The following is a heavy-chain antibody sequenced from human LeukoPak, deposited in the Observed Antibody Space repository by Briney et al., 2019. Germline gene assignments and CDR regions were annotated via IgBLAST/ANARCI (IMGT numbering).Heavy chain of an antibody. J-gene: IGHJ4*02. CDR1: GGSFSGYY. Sequence: PSETLSLTCAVYGGSFSGYYWSWIRQPPGKGLEWIGEINHSGSTNYNPSLKSRVTISVDTSKNQFSLKLSSVTAADTAVYYCARPNYDYVWGSYRYGGTFDYWGLGTLVTVSS. CDR2: INHSGST. D-gene: IGHD3-16*02. CDR3: ARPNYDYVWGSYRYGGTFDY. V-gene: IGHV4-34*01.